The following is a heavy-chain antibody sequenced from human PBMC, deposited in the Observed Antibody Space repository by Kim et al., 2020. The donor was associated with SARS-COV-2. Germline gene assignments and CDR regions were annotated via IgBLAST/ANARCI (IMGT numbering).Heavy chain of an antibody. CDR2: IIPIFGTA. V-gene: IGHV1-69*13. J-gene: IGHJ4*02. Sequence: SVKVSCKASGGTFSSYAISWVRQAPGQGLEWMGGIIPIFGTANYAQKFQGRVTITADESTSTAYMELSSLRSEDTAVYYCARPYCSGGSCYPYYFDYWGQGTLVTVSS. CDR1: GGTFSSYA. D-gene: IGHD2-15*01. CDR3: ARPYCSGGSCYPYYFDY.